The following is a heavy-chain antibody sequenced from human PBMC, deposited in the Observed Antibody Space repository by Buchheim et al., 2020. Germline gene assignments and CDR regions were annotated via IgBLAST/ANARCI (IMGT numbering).Heavy chain of an antibody. CDR1: GFTFNNYN. V-gene: IGHV3-21*01. CDR3: ARVQYYDSSGYSH. CDR2: ISSSSDYI. J-gene: IGHJ1*01. Sequence: EVQLVESGGGLVKPGGSLRLSCAASGFTFNNYNMNWVRQAPGKGLEWVSSISSSSDYIYYADSVKGRFTISRDNAKNSLYLQMNSLRAEDTAVYYCARVQYYDSSGYSHWGQGTL. D-gene: IGHD3-22*01.